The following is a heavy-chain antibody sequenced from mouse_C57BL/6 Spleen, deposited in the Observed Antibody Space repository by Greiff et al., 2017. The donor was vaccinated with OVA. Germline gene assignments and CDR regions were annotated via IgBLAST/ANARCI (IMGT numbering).Heavy chain of an antibody. J-gene: IGHJ2*01. Sequence: DVKLVESGAELVRPGASVKLSCTASGFNIKDDYMHWVKQRPEQGLEWIGWIDPENGDTEYASKFQGKATITADTSSNTAYLQLSSLTSEDTAVYYCTTTRDVYYFDYWGQGTTLTVSS. CDR1: GFNIKDDY. V-gene: IGHV14-4*01. D-gene: IGHD3-3*01. CDR2: IDPENGDT. CDR3: TTTRDVYYFDY.